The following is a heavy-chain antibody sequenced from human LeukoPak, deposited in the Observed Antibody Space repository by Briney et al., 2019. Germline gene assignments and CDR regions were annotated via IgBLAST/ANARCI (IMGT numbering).Heavy chain of an antibody. CDR2: ISYDGSNK. CDR3: ARDSGGYPGHFDY. CDR1: GFTFSSYA. J-gene: IGHJ4*02. V-gene: IGHV3-30*01. Sequence: PGRSLRLSCAASGFTFSSYAMHWVRQAPGKGLEWVAVISYDGSNKYYADSVKGRFTISRDNSKNTLYLQMNSLRAEDTAVYYCARDSGGYPGHFDYWGQGTLVTVSS. D-gene: IGHD1-26*01.